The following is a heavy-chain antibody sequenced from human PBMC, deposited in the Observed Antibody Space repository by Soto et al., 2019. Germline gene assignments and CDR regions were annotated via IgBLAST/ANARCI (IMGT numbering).Heavy chain of an antibody. Sequence: SETLSLTCTVSGGSISSGDYYWSWIRQPPGKGLEWIGYIYYSGSTYYNPSLKSRVTISVDTSKNQFSLKLSSVIAADTAVYYCAFWSYYHDSSGTWGQGTLVTVSS. D-gene: IGHD3-22*01. CDR3: AFWSYYHDSSGT. CDR1: GGSISSGDYY. J-gene: IGHJ5*02. V-gene: IGHV4-30-4*01. CDR2: IYYSGST.